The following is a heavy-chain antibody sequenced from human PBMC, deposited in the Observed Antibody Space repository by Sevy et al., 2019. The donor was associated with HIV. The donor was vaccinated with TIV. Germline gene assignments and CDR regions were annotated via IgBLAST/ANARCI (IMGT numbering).Heavy chain of an antibody. CDR2: IFGTGGTA. Sequence: GESLKISCTASGFTFNDYAMNWVRQLPGKGLEWVSVIFGTGGTAYYADSVKGRFTVSRDNSKNTLYLQMNSLRAEDTAIYYCAKDRRYGDIGLFDYWGQGTLVTVSS. CDR1: GFTFNDYA. D-gene: IGHD4-17*01. V-gene: IGHV3-23*01. CDR3: AKDRRYGDIGLFDY. J-gene: IGHJ4*02.